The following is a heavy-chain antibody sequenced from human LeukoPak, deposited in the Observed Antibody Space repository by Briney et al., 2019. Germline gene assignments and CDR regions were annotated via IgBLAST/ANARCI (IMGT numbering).Heavy chain of an antibody. CDR1: GYSISSAYY. Sequence: LETLSLTCTVSGYSISSAYYWGWIRQPPGKGLEWIGSIYHSGSTYYNPSPKSRVTISVDTSKNQFSLKLSSVTAADTAVYYCARDRTVTNGYYYYYMDVWGKGTTVTVSS. CDR2: IYHSGST. V-gene: IGHV4-38-2*02. J-gene: IGHJ6*03. CDR3: ARDRTVTNGYYYYYMDV. D-gene: IGHD4-17*01.